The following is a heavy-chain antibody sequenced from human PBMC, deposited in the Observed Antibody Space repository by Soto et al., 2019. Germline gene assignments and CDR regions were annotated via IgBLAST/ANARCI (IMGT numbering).Heavy chain of an antibody. CDR1: GFTFSSYW. Sequence: GGSLRLSCEASGFTFSSYWMSWVRQAPGKGLEWVANVRQDGSQKFLVDSVKGRFTISRDNAKNSMYLQMNSLRAEDTAVYYFVRDGGSGWHFDSWGQGTLVTVSS. CDR2: VRQDGSQK. D-gene: IGHD6-19*01. J-gene: IGHJ4*02. CDR3: VRDGGSGWHFDS. V-gene: IGHV3-7*01.